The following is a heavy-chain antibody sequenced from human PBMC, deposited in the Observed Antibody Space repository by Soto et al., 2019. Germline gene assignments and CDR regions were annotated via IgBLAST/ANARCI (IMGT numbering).Heavy chain of an antibody. Sequence: QVRLVQSGAEVKKPGASVKVSCRASGYTFTRYSVHWVRQAPGQGLEWMGWINPNTGGTRFAPKFEGRVALTTDPSVRTVYMEVRSLRSDDTAVFYCSVYFDDLQEASFWGQGTLVTVTS. CDR3: SVYFDDLQEASF. CDR1: GYTFTRYS. J-gene: IGHJ1*01. CDR2: INPNTGGT. D-gene: IGHD2-8*01. V-gene: IGHV1-2*02.